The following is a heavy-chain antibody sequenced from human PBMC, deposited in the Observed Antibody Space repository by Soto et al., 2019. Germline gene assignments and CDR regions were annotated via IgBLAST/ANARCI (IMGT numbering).Heavy chain of an antibody. D-gene: IGHD3-9*01. Sequence: PGGSLRLSCAASGFTFSSYAMSWVRQAPGKGLEWVSAISGSGGSTYYADSVKGRFTISRDNSKNTLYLQMNSLRAEDTAVYYCAKDDGDFDWSFLFDYWGQGTLVTVSS. CDR1: GFTFSSYA. CDR3: AKDDGDFDWSFLFDY. V-gene: IGHV3-23*01. J-gene: IGHJ4*02. CDR2: ISGSGGST.